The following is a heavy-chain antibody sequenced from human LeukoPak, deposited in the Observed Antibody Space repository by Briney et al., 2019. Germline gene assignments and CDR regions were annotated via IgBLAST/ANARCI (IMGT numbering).Heavy chain of an antibody. CDR1: GDSIRSTSYY. D-gene: IGHD2-21*01. Sequence: NSSETLSLTCTVSGDSIRSTSYYWAWSRQPPGKGLEWIGSVYYDGSTYFNPSLKSRVTISVDTSKNQFTLKMRSVTAADTAVYYCARPSYYGGSARWGRGSLVTVSS. V-gene: IGHV4-39*01. CDR2: VYYDGST. CDR3: ARPSYYGGSAR. J-gene: IGHJ4*02.